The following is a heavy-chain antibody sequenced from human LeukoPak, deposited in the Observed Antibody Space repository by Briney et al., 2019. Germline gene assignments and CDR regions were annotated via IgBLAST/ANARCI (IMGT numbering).Heavy chain of an antibody. D-gene: IGHD6-19*01. Sequence: PGGSLRLSCAASGFTFSSYWMSWVRQAPGKGLEWVANIKQDGSEKYYVDSVKGRFTISRDNAKNSLYLQMNSLRAEDTAVYYCAREQDSRGWYWYFQHWGQGTLVTVPS. V-gene: IGHV3-7*01. CDR1: GFTFSSYW. CDR2: IKQDGSEK. CDR3: AREQDSRGWYWYFQH. J-gene: IGHJ1*01.